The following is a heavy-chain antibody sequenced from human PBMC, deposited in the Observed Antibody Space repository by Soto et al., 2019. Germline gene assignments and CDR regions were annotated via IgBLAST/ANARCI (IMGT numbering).Heavy chain of an antibody. CDR1: GFTFDDYA. D-gene: IGHD1-26*01. CDR2: ISWNSGSI. CDR3: AKDRGRGCGVYYYGMDV. J-gene: IGHJ6*02. Sequence: PRLSCAASGFTFDDYAMHWVRQAPGKGLEWVSGISWNSGSIGYADSVKGRFTISRDNAKNSLYLQMNSLRAEDTALYYCAKDRGRGCGVYYYGMDVWGQVTTVTVSS. V-gene: IGHV3-9*01.